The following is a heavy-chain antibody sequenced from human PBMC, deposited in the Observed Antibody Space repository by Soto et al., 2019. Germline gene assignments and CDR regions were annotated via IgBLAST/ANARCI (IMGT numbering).Heavy chain of an antibody. CDR1: GGSISSRSYY. Sequence: SETLSLTCTVSGGSISSRSYYWGWIRQPPGKGLEWIGSIYYSGSTYYNPSLKSRVTISVDTSKNQFSLKLSSVTAADTAVYYCARRTTARPFDPWGQGTLVTVSS. CDR3: ARRTTARPFDP. D-gene: IGHD4-17*01. V-gene: IGHV4-39*07. J-gene: IGHJ5*02. CDR2: IYYSGST.